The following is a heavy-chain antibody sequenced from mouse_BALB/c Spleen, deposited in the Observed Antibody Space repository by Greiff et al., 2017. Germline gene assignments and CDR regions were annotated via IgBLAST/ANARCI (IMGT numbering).Heavy chain of an antibody. Sequence: EVKVEESGGGLVQPGGSLKLSCAASGFTFSSYTMSWVRQTPEKRLEWVAYISNGGGSTYYPDTVKGRFTISRDNAKNTLYLQMSSLKSEDTAMYYCARHHYYGSSYVSYYYSMDYWGQGTSVTVSS. D-gene: IGHD1-1*01. CDR1: GFTFSSYT. CDR2: ISNGGGST. J-gene: IGHJ4*01. V-gene: IGHV5-12-2*01. CDR3: ARHHYYGSSYVSYYYSMDY.